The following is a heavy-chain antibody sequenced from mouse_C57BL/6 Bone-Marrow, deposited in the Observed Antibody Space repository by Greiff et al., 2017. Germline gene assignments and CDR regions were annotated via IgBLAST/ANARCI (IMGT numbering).Heavy chain of an antibody. CDR1: GYTFTSYG. D-gene: IGHD1-3*01. J-gene: IGHJ4*01. CDR2: IYPRSGNT. V-gene: IGHV1-81*01. CDR3: ARKEWDYAMDY. Sequence: VQLQQSGAELARPGASVKLSCKASGYTFTSYGISWVKQRTGQGLEWIGEIYPRSGNTYYNEKFKGKATLTADKSSSTAYMELRSLTYEDSAVYLCARKEWDYAMDYWGQGTSVTVSS.